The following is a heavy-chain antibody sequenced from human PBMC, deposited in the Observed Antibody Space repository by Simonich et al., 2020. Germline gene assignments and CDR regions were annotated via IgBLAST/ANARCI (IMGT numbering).Heavy chain of an antibody. V-gene: IGHV3-7*01. CDR3: ARDGLGTAYYYYMDV. CDR1: GFTFSSYW. CDR2: IKQDGSEK. J-gene: IGHJ6*03. D-gene: IGHD7-27*01. Sequence: EVQLVESGGGLVQPGGSLRLSYAASGFTFSSYWMSWVRQAPGKGLEWVAKIKQDGSEKYYVDSVKGRFTISRDNAKNSLYLQMNSLRAEDTAVYYCARDGLGTAYYYYMDVWGKGTTVTVSS.